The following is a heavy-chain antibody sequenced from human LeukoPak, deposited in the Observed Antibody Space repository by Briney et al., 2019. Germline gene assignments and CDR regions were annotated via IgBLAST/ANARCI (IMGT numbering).Heavy chain of an antibody. CDR3: AREGGYCGGDCYKAPTAFDI. CDR2: INPNSGGT. J-gene: IGHJ3*02. CDR1: EYTFTAYY. V-gene: IGHV1-2*02. Sequence: GASVKVSCKASEYTFTAYYIHWVRQAPGQGLEWMGWINPNSGGTTYAQKFQGRVTMTRDTSISTAYMELSRLTSDDTAVYYCAREGGYCGGDCYKAPTAFDIWGQGAVVTVSS. D-gene: IGHD2-21*02.